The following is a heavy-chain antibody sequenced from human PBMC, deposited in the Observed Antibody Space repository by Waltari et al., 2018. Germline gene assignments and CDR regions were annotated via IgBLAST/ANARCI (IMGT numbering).Heavy chain of an antibody. Sequence: QVQLVESGGGVVQPGRSLRLSCAASGFTFSSYAMHWVRQAPGKGLEWVAVISYDGSNKYYADSVKGRFTISRDNSKNTLYLQMNSLRAEDTAVYYCARAERTGGKYYYYYMDVWGKGTTVTISS. CDR1: GFTFSSYA. J-gene: IGHJ6*03. D-gene: IGHD3-9*01. CDR3: ARAERTGGKYYYYYMDV. V-gene: IGHV3-30-3*01. CDR2: ISYDGSNK.